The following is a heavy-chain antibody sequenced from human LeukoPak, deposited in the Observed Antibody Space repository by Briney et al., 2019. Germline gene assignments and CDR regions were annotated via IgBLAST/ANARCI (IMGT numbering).Heavy chain of an antibody. Sequence: GGSLRLSCAASGFTFSSYWMHWVRQAPGKGLVWVSRINSDGSSTIYADSVKGRFTISRDNAKNTLYLQMNSLRAEDTAVYYCASATSGYYDFWSGYYTPEYFQHWGQGTLVTVSS. CDR1: GFTFSSYW. J-gene: IGHJ1*01. V-gene: IGHV3-74*01. D-gene: IGHD3-3*01. CDR2: INSDGSST. CDR3: ASATSGYYDFWSGYYTPEYFQH.